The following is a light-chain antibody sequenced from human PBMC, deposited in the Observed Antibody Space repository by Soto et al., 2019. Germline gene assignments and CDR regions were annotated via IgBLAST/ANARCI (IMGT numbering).Light chain of an antibody. CDR2: WAS. CDR3: HQYYITPYS. J-gene: IGKJ2*03. CDR1: ESLLCSTNNKNY. Sequence: DIVMTQSPDSLAVSLGERAIINCKSSESLLCSTNNKNYLAWYQQRPGQPPKLLIYWASTRESGVPDRFSGSGSGTDFTLTISSMQAEDVAVYYCHQYYITPYSFGQGTKVDIK. V-gene: IGKV4-1*01.